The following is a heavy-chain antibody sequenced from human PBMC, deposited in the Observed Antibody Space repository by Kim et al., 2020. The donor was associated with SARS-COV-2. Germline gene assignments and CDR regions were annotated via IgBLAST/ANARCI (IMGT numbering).Heavy chain of an antibody. Sequence: GGSLRLSCAASGFTVSNDFLSWVRQAPGKGLEWISVIYGYDITYYAKSVKVRFTISRDSSKNTVHLQMTSLRGGDTATYYCTRSQLVRGSVILFDYWGQGTLVTVSS. CDR1: GFTVSNDF. D-gene: IGHD3-10*01. CDR3: TRSQLVRGSVILFDY. J-gene: IGHJ4*02. CDR2: IYGYDIT. V-gene: IGHV3-53*01.